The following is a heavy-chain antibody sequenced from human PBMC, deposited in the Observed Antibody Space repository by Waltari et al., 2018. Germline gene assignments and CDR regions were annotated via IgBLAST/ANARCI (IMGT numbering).Heavy chain of an antibody. D-gene: IGHD6-6*01. Sequence: DPSDSYTNYSPSFQGHVTISADKSISTAYLQWSSLKASDTAMYYCARHLIAARSLYYYYGMDVWGQGTTVTVSS. CDR3: ARHLIAARSLYYYYGMDV. J-gene: IGHJ6*02. CDR2: DPSDSYT. V-gene: IGHV5-10-1*01.